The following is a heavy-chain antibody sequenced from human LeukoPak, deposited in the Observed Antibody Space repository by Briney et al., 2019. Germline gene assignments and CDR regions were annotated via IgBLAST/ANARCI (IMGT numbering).Heavy chain of an antibody. Sequence: GASVKVSCKASGYTFTSYGISWVRQAPGQGLEWMGWISAYNGNTNYAQKLQGRVTMTTDTSTSTAYMELRSLRSDDTAVYYCARDQVGYDSSGYYYYFDYWGQGTLVTVSS. CDR2: ISAYNGNT. CDR3: ARDQVGYDSSGYYYYFDY. V-gene: IGHV1-18*01. CDR1: GYTFTSYG. J-gene: IGHJ4*02. D-gene: IGHD3-22*01.